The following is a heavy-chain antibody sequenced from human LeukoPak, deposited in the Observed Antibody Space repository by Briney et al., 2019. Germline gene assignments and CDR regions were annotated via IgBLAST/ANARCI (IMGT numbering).Heavy chain of an antibody. Sequence: SETLSLTCTVSGGSISSYYRSWIRQPAGKGLEWIGRIYTSGSTNYNPSLKSRVTMSVDTSKNQFSLKLSSVTAADTAVYYCARVRVRGLYYGMDVWGQGTTVTVSS. CDR3: ARVRVRGLYYGMDV. D-gene: IGHD3-10*01. J-gene: IGHJ6*02. V-gene: IGHV4-4*07. CDR2: IYTSGST. CDR1: GGSISSYY.